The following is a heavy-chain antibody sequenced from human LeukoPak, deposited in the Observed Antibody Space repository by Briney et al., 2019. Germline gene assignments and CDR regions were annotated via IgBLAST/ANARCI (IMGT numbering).Heavy chain of an antibody. Sequence: PGESLRLSCVVSGFSFSDSYMTWIRQTPGKGLESLAYISGSGGDIYYADSVQGRFTISRDNSKNTLYLQMNSLRPEDTAIYYCAKLFESGTYNNFFHYWGQGTLVTVFS. D-gene: IGHD3-10*01. CDR2: ISGSGGDI. CDR3: AKLFESGTYNNFFHY. J-gene: IGHJ4*02. CDR1: GFSFSDSY. V-gene: IGHV3-11*01.